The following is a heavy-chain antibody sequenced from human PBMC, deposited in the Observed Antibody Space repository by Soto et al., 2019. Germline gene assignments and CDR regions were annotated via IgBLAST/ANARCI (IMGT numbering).Heavy chain of an antibody. D-gene: IGHD2-15*01. V-gene: IGHV4-34*01. CDR3: ARAAPRYCRGGSCYSGRXY. J-gene: IGHJ4*02. CDR2: INHSGST. CDR1: GGSFSGYY. Sequence: PSETLSLTCAVYGGSFSGYYWSWIRQPPGKGLEWIGEINHSGSTNYNPSLKSRVTISVDTSKNQFSLKLSSVTAADTAVYYCARAAPRYCRGGSCYSGRXYWGQGTLVTVSS.